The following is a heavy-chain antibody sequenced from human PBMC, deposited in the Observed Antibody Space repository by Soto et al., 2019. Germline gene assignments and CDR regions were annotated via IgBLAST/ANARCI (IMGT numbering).Heavy chain of an antibody. CDR1: GFTFSSYA. Sequence: EVQLLESGGGLVQPGGSLRLSCAASGFTFSSYAMRWVRQAPVKGLEWVSAISGSGDSTYYADSVKGRFTISRDNSKNTLYLQMNSLRAEDTAVYYCARRGSGSYHDYWGQGTLVTVSS. CDR3: ARRGSGSYHDY. J-gene: IGHJ4*02. V-gene: IGHV3-23*01. D-gene: IGHD1-26*01. CDR2: ISGSGDST.